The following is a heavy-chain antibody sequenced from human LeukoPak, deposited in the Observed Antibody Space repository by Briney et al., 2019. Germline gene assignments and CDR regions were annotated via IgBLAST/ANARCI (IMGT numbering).Heavy chain of an antibody. D-gene: IGHD5-18*01. CDR1: GFTFSSYS. CDR3: AKDRRTWIQLWARRYYYYMDV. V-gene: IGHV3-23*01. J-gene: IGHJ6*03. Sequence: GGSLRLSCAASGFTFSSYSMSWVRQAPGKGLEWVSAISGSGGSTYYADSVKGRFTISRDNSKNTLYLQMNSLRAEDTAVYYCAKDRRTWIQLWARRYYYYMDVWGKGTTVTVSS. CDR2: ISGSGGST.